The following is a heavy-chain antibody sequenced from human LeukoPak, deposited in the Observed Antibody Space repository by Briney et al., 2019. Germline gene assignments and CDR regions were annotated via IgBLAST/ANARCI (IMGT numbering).Heavy chain of an antibody. CDR2: INHSGST. CDR1: GGSFSGYY. D-gene: IGHD2-2*01. J-gene: IGHJ4*02. Sequence: SETLSLTCAVYGGSFSGYYWSWIRQPPGKGLEWIGEINHSGSTNYNPSLKSRVTLSVDTSKNQFSLKLSSVTAADTAVYYCARHDRGCSSTSCYLDYWGQGTLVTVSS. CDR3: ARHDRGCSSTSCYLDY. V-gene: IGHV4-34*01.